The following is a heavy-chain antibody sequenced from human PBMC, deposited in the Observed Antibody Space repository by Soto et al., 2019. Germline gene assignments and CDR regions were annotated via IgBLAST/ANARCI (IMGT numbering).Heavy chain of an antibody. V-gene: IGHV1-2*04. CDR3: ARDGYVDIVLVPPTGMDL. CDR1: GSTFTGYY. D-gene: IGHD2-2*01. J-gene: IGHJ6*02. CDR2: INPNSGGT. Sequence: ASVKVSCKASGSTFTGYYMHWVRQAPGQGLEWMGWINPNSGGTNYAQKFQGWVTMTRDTSISTAYMELSRLRSDDTAVYYCARDGYVDIVLVPPTGMDLWGQGTSVTVSS.